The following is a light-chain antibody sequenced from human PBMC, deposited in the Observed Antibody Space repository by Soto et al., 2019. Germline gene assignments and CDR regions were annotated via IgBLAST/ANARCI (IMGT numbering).Light chain of an antibody. CDR3: QQRGNWPLT. J-gene: IGKJ4*01. V-gene: IGKV3-11*01. CDR2: DAS. CDR1: QLISNY. Sequence: EIMLTQSPATLSLSPGETDTLSCRANQLISNYLAWYQQKPGQAPRLLIYDASNRATGIPARFSGSGSGTDFTLTISSLEPEDFAVYYCQQRGNWPLTFGGGTKVDIK.